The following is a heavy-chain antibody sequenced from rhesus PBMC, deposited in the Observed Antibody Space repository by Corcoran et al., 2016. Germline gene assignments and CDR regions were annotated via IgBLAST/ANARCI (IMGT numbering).Heavy chain of an antibody. V-gene: IGHV4-80*01. CDR1: GGSFSSYW. J-gene: IGHJ4*01. D-gene: IGHD4-23*01. CDR2: INGNSGST. CDR3: ARLNTVTTNSFDY. Sequence: QVQLQESGPGLVKPSETLSLTCAVSGGSFSSYWWSWIRQPPGKGLEWLGEINGNSGSTNYNPSLKRQVTMSKDASKNQFALKLSSVTAADTAVYYCARLNTVTTNSFDYWGQGVLVTVSS.